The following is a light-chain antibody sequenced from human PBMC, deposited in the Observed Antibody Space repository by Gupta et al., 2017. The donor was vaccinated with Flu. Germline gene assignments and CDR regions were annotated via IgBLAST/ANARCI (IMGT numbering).Light chain of an antibody. CDR2: QNS. J-gene: IGLJ1*01. CDR3: QAWDSGAEV. Sequence: SSVLTQPPSLSVFPGQTATITCSGDNLGSKYASWFQQRPGQSPAVVMYQNSKRPSGTPDRFSGSNSGTTATLTIRETQPVDEADYYCQAWDSGAEVFGTGTRVTVL. CDR1: NLGSKY. V-gene: IGLV3-1*01.